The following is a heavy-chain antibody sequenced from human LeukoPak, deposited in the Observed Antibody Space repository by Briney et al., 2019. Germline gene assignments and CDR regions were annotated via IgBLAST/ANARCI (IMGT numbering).Heavy chain of an antibody. CDR2: INAGNSNT. CDR1: GYTFTGYY. CDR3: ARDIEYRLAYYYYYGMDV. Sequence: ASVKVSCKASGYTFTGYYMHWVRQAPGPALEWIGWINAGNSNTKYSQKFQGRVTITRDTSASTAYMELSSLRSEDTAVYYCARDIEYRLAYYYYYGMDVWGQGTTVTVSS. J-gene: IGHJ6*02. D-gene: IGHD2/OR15-2a*01. V-gene: IGHV1-3*01.